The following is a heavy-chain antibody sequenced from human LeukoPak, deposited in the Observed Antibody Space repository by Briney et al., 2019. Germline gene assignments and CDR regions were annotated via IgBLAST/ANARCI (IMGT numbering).Heavy chain of an antibody. CDR2: IIPIFGTA. CDR1: GGTFSSYA. V-gene: IGHV1-69*13. Sequence: ASVKVSCKASGGTFSSYAISWVRQAPGQGLEWMGGIIPIFGTANYAQKFQGRVTITADESTSTAYMELSSLRSEDTAVYYCARGSPQVYYDFLGDDYWGQGTLVTVSS. D-gene: IGHD3-22*01. CDR3: ARGSPQVYYDFLGDDY. J-gene: IGHJ4*02.